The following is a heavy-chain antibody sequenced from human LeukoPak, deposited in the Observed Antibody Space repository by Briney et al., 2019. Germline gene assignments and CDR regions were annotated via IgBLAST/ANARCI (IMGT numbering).Heavy chain of an antibody. CDR3: ARERVSYYDFWSGYPQDFDY. CDR1: GGTFSSYA. Sequence: GASVKVSCKASGGTFSSYAISWVRQAPGQGLEWMGGIIPIFGTANYAQKFQGRVTITADESTSTAYMELSSLRSEDTAVYYCARERVSYYDFWSGYPQDFDYWGQGTLVTVSS. J-gene: IGHJ4*02. D-gene: IGHD3-3*01. V-gene: IGHV1-69*13. CDR2: IIPIFGTA.